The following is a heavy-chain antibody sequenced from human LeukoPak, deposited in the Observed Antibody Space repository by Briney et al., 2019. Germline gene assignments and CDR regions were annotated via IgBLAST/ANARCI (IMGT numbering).Heavy chain of an antibody. J-gene: IGHJ4*02. CDR3: ARVVRFGGGDSSGYGY. CDR1: GYTFTSYA. CDR2: INPNSGGT. D-gene: IGHD3-22*01. Sequence: GASVKVSCKASGYTFTSYAMHWVRQAPGQGLEWMGWINPNSGGTNYAQKFQGRVTMTRDTSISTAYMELSRLRSDDTAVYYCARVVRFGGGDSSGYGYWGQGTLVTVSS. V-gene: IGHV1-2*02.